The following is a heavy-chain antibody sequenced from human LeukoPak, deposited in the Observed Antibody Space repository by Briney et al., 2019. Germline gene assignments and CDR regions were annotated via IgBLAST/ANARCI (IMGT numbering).Heavy chain of an antibody. D-gene: IGHD3-3*01. Sequence: GRSLRLSCAASGFTFDDYAMHWVRQAPGKGLEWVSGISWNSGSIGYADSVKGRFTIPRDNAKNSLYLQMNSLRAEDTALYYCAKSETITIFGVVIRGPHYYYGMDVWGQGTTVTVSS. CDR3: AKSETITIFGVVIRGPHYYYGMDV. CDR1: GFTFDDYA. V-gene: IGHV3-9*01. J-gene: IGHJ6*02. CDR2: ISWNSGSI.